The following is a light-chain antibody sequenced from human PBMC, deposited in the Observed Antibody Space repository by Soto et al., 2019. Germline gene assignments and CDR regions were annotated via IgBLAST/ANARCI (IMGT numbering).Light chain of an antibody. Sequence: VMKLSPATLSVSTGESATLSCRASESVSDNLAWYQQKPGQAPRLLIYGASNRATGIPDRFSGSGSGTEFTLTISGLQSEDFATYYCQQYNNWPVTFGGGTKVDIK. CDR2: GAS. V-gene: IGKV3D-15*01. J-gene: IGKJ4*01. CDR1: ESVSDN. CDR3: QQYNNWPVT.